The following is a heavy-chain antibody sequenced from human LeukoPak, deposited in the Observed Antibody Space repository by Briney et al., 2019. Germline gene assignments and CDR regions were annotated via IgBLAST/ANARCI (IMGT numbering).Heavy chain of an antibody. J-gene: IGHJ5*02. CDR1: GYDFFSHG. V-gene: IGHV1-18*04. CDR2: ITTFNGNT. CDR3: ARDRGGDNWFDP. D-gene: IGHD3-16*01. Sequence: ASVKVSCKASGYDFFSHGTSWVRQAPGQGLEWMGRITTFNGNTHFARKLQGRVTMTTDTSTSTAYMELISLRSDDTAVYYCARDRGGDNWFDPWGQGTLVTVSS.